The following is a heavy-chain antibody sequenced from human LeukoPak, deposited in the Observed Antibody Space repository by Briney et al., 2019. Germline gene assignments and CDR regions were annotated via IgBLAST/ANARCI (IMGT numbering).Heavy chain of an antibody. J-gene: IGHJ4*02. CDR2: IYYSGST. V-gene: IGHV4-30-4*01. Sequence: SQTLSLTCTVSGGSISSGDYYWSWIRQPPGKGLEWIGYIYYSGSTYYNPSLKSRVTISVDTSKNQFSLKLSSVTAADTAVYYCARERRLRPTDYFDYWGQGTLVTVSS. D-gene: IGHD4-17*01. CDR3: ARERRLRPTDYFDY. CDR1: GGSISSGDYY.